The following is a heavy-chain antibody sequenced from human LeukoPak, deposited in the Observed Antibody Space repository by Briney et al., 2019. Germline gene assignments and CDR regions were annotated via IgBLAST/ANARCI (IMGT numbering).Heavy chain of an antibody. CDR3: ARIGYSSDCDAFDI. D-gene: IGHD6-19*01. J-gene: IGHJ3*02. CDR2: IYYSGST. V-gene: IGHV4-59*08. Sequence: SETLSLTCTVSGGSISSYYWSWIRQPPGKGLEWIGYIYYSGSTNYNPSLKSRVTISVETYKKQFFLKMSSVTDADTAVYYCARIGYSSDCDAFDIWGQGTMVTVSS. CDR1: GGSISSYY.